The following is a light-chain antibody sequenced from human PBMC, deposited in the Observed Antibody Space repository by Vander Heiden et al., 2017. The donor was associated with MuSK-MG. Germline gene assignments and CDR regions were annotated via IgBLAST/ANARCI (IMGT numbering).Light chain of an antibody. V-gene: IGKV1-8*01. CDR1: QGISSY. CDR2: AAS. Sequence: STGDRVTITCRASQGISSYLAWYQQKPGKAPKLLIYAASTLQSGVPSRFSGSGSGTDFTLTISCLRSEDFATYYCQQYYSYPLTFGPGTEVDIK. CDR3: QQYYSYPLT. J-gene: IGKJ3*01.